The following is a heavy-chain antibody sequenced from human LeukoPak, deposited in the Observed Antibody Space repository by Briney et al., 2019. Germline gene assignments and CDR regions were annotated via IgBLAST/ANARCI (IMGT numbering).Heavy chain of an antibody. CDR1: GFTFSDYY. D-gene: IGHD5-24*01. V-gene: IGHV3-11*04. CDR2: ISSSSGDI. Sequence: GSLRLSCAASGFTFSDYYMSWIRQTPGKGLEWLSYISSSSGDIFYADSVTGRFTISRDNAKNSLYLQMNSLRAEDTAVYYCARDPRDGYNDYWGQGTLVTVSS. J-gene: IGHJ4*02. CDR3: ARDPRDGYNDY.